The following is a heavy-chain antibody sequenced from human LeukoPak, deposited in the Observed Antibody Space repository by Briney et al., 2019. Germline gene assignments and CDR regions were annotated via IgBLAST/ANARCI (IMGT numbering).Heavy chain of an antibody. V-gene: IGHV1-2*02. J-gene: IGHJ3*02. D-gene: IGHD5-12*01. CDR2: INPNSGDT. CDR3: ARDVDDFHAFDI. CDR1: GYTFTGYY. Sequence: SVKVSCKASGYTFTGYYMHWVRQAPGQGLEWMGWINPNSGDTNYAQKFQGRVTMTRDTSISTAYMELSRLRSDDTAVYYCARDVDDFHAFDIWGQGTMVTVSS.